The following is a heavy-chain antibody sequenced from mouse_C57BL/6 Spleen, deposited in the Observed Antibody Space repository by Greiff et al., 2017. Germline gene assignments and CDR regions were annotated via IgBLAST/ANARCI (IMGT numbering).Heavy chain of an antibody. CDR1: GYTFTSYW. Sequence: VQLQQPGAELVKPGASVKLSCKASGYTFTSYWMQWVKQRPGQGLEWIGEIDPSDSYTNYNHKFKGKATLTVDTSSSTAYMQLSSLTSEDSAVYYCARYGNYPYAMGCWGQGASVTVAS. D-gene: IGHD2-1*01. J-gene: IGHJ4*01. CDR2: IDPSDSYT. V-gene: IGHV1-50*01. CDR3: ARYGNYPYAMGC.